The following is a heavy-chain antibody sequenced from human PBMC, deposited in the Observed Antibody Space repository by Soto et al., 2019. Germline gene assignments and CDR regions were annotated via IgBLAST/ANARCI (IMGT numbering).Heavy chain of an antibody. V-gene: IGHV4-34*01. CDR1: GGSFSGYY. Sequence: QVQLQQWGAGLLKPSEPLSLTCAVYGGSFSGYYWTWIRQPPGTGLEWIGEINHSGSTNYNPSLKSRVTISVDTSKNQFSLKLTSVTAADTAVYYCARDKITGLFDYLGQGTLVTVSS. CDR3: ARDKITGLFDY. CDR2: INHSGST. J-gene: IGHJ4*02. D-gene: IGHD2-8*02.